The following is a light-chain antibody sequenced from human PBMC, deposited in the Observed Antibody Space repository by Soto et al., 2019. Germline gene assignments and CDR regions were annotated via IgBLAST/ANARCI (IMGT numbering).Light chain of an antibody. J-gene: IGLJ1*01. CDR1: TSNIGTNT. V-gene: IGLV1-44*01. CDR3: CSYAGYYSFV. Sequence: QSVLTQSPPASGTPGQSVSISCSGSTSNIGTNTVSWYQHVPGTAPKLLIYSNDQRPSAVSGRFSGSKSGMSASLAISGLLSEDEADYYCCSYAGYYSFVFATGTKGTVL. CDR2: SND.